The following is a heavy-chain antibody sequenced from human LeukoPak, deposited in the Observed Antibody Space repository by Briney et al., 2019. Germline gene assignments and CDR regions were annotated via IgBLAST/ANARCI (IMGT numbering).Heavy chain of an antibody. CDR1: GFTFSSYA. CDR2: ISGSGGST. D-gene: IGHD4-17*01. V-gene: IGHV3-23*01. J-gene: IGHJ3*02. Sequence: GGSLRLSCAASGFTFSSYAMSWVRQAPGKGLEWVSAISGSGGSTYYADSVKGRFTISRDNSKNMLYLQMNSLRAEDTAVYYCAKTPWGLRCAFDIWGQGTMVTVSS. CDR3: AKTPWGLRCAFDI.